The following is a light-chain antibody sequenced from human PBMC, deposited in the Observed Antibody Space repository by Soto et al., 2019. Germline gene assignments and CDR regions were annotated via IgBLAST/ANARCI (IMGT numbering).Light chain of an antibody. Sequence: IQMTQSPSTLSASVGDRVTITCRASHNIERWMAWYQQKPGKAPSLLIFDASTLHSGVPSRFSGSGSGTEFTLTISSLQPDDFATYYCQQYNSYSTFGQGSKVDIK. CDR1: HNIERW. J-gene: IGKJ1*01. CDR2: DAS. CDR3: QQYNSYST. V-gene: IGKV1-5*01.